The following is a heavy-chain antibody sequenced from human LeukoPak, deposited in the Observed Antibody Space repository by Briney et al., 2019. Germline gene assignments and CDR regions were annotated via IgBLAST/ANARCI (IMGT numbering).Heavy chain of an antibody. V-gene: IGHV3-30*02. CDR2: IRYDGSNK. D-gene: IGHD2-15*01. Sequence: GGSLRLSCAASGFTFSSYGMHWVRQAPGKGLEWVAFIRYDGSNKYYADSVKGRFTISRDNSKNTLCLQMNSLRAEDTAVYYCAKDLSVVAAAVDYWGQGTLVTVSS. CDR3: AKDLSVVAAAVDY. CDR1: GFTFSSYG. J-gene: IGHJ4*02.